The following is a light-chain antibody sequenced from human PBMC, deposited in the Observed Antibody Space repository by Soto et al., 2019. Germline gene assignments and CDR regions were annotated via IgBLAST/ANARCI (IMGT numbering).Light chain of an antibody. CDR2: SNN. CDR3: AAWDDRLNGWV. Sequence: QSVLTQPPSASGTPGQRVTISCSGSSSNIGSNTVNWYQQLPGTAPKLLIYSNNQRTSGVPDRFSGSKSGTSASLAISGLQSEDEADYYSAAWDDRLNGWVFGGGTKLTVL. CDR1: SSNIGSNT. J-gene: IGLJ3*02. V-gene: IGLV1-44*01.